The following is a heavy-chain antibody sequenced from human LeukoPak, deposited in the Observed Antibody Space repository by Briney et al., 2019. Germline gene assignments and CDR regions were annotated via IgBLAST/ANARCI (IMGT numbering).Heavy chain of an antibody. CDR3: AKDFGSYLGAFDI. J-gene: IGHJ3*02. Sequence: GGSLRLSCAASGFTFSSYGMHWVRQAPGKGLEWVAVIWYDGSNKYYADSVKGRFTISRDNSKNTLYLQMNSPRAEDTAVYYCAKDFGSYLGAFDIWGQGTMVTVSS. CDR2: IWYDGSNK. D-gene: IGHD1-26*01. CDR1: GFTFSSYG. V-gene: IGHV3-33*06.